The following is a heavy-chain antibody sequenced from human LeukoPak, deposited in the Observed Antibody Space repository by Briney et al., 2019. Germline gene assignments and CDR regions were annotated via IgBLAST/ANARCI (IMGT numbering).Heavy chain of an antibody. J-gene: IGHJ4*02. V-gene: IGHV4-34*01. CDR1: GGSFSGYY. CDR3: ARVRGYSSSWYEYYFDY. CDR2: INHSGST. Sequence: SETLSLTCAVYGGSFSGYYWSWIRQPPGKGLEWIGEINHSGSTNYNPSLKSRVTISVDTSKNQFSLKLSSVTAADTAVYYCARVRGYSSSWYEYYFDYWGQGTLVTVSS. D-gene: IGHD6-13*01.